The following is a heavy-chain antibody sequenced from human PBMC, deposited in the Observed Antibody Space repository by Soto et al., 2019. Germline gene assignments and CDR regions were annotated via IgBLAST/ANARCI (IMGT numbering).Heavy chain of an antibody. D-gene: IGHD2-15*01. J-gene: IGHJ4*02. Sequence: GGSLRLSCAASGFTFSSYAMHWVRQAPGKGLEWVAVISYDGSNKYYADSVKGRFTISRDNSKNTLYLQMNSLRAEDTAVYYCARASPSFLVVVAATPSYFDYWGQGTLVTVSS. CDR1: GFTFSSYA. CDR3: ARASPSFLVVVAATPSYFDY. CDR2: ISYDGSNK. V-gene: IGHV3-30-3*01.